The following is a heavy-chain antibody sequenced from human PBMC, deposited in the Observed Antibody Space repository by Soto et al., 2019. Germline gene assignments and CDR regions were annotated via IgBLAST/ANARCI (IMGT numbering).Heavy chain of an antibody. CDR1: CGSIKGDY. CDR2: MYNTGST. Sequence: SETLSLTCPVSCGSIKGDYWGWIPEPPGKGLEWIGYMYNTGSTVYNPSFKSRVTISVDTSKNQFSLKLNSVTAADTAVYYCARDLWGYCGTDCYPLDVWGQGTTVT. D-gene: IGHD2-21*02. V-gene: IGHV4-59*01. CDR3: ARDLWGYCGTDCYPLDV. J-gene: IGHJ6*02.